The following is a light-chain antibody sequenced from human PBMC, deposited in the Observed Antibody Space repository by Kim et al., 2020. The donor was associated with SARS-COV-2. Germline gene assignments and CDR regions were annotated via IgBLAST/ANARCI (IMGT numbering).Light chain of an antibody. V-gene: IGLV2-23*02. CDR2: DVI. Sequence: QSALTQPASVSGSPGQSITISCTGTSSDVGSYNLVSWYQQHPGKAPKLMIYDVIKRPSGVSNRFSGSKSGNTASLTISGLQAEDEADYYCCSYAGSSTLVFGGGTQLTVL. J-gene: IGLJ2*01. CDR3: CSYAGSSTLV. CDR1: SSDVGSYNL.